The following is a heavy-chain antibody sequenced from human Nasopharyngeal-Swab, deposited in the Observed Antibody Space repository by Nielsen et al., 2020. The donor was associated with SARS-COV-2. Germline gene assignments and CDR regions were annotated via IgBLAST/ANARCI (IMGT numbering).Heavy chain of an antibody. D-gene: IGHD1-7*01. CDR1: GFTFSSDA. J-gene: IGHJ4*02. Sequence: GESLKISCAASGFTFSSDAMSWVRQAPGKGLEWVSAIAGSGSSTYYVYSVKGRFTISRDNSKNALYLQMHSLRAEDTAVYYCAKGPWNYTHYFDSWGQGTLVTVSS. CDR2: IAGSGSST. CDR3: AKGPWNYTHYFDS. V-gene: IGHV3-23*01.